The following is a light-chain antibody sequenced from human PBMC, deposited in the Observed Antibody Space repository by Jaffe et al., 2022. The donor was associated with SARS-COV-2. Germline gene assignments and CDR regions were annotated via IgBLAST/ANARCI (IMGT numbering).Light chain of an antibody. Sequence: QSVLTQPPSVSGAPGQRVTISCTGGSPDIGAGYNVHWYQHLPGAAPKLLIYGNNNRPSGVPDRFSGSKSGTSASLAITGLQAEDEADYYCQSHDSSLIGSRVFGTGTKVTVL. CDR3: QSHDSSLIGSRV. J-gene: IGLJ1*01. V-gene: IGLV1-40*01. CDR2: GNN. CDR1: SPDIGAGYN.